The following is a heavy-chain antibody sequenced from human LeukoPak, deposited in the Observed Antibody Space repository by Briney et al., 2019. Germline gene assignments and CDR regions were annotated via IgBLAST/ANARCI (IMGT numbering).Heavy chain of an antibody. CDR3: ARDPGGGYSYGY. V-gene: IGHV3-48*01. CDR2: ISSSSSII. D-gene: IGHD5-18*01. J-gene: IGHJ4*02. CDR1: GFTFSSYS. Sequence: PGGSLRLSCAASGFTFSSYSMNWVRQAPGKGLEWVSYISSSSSIIYYADSVKGRFTISRDNAKNSLYLQMNSLRAEDTAVYYCARDPGGGYSYGYWGQGTLVTVSS.